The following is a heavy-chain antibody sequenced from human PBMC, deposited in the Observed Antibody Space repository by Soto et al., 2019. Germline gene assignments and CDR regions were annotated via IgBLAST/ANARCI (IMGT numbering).Heavy chain of an antibody. CDR1: RGTFSSYG. CDR3: AIGTGYCSSTRRSIYYYYGMDV. J-gene: IGHJ6*02. Sequence: QVQLVQSGAEVKKPESSVKVSCKTSRGTFSSYGISWVRQAHGQGLEWLGGIIPIFGTPNYAQKFQGRVTITADRSTSTAYMELISLCYQDTAVYYCAIGTGYCSSTRRSIYYYYGMDVWGQGTTVTVSS. D-gene: IGHD2-2*01. CDR2: IIPIFGTP. V-gene: IGHV1-69*06.